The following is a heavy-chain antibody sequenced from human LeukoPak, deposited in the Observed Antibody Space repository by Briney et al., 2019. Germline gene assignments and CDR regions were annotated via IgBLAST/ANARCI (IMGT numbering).Heavy chain of an antibody. D-gene: IGHD2-15*01. CDR2: INHSGST. Sequence: SETLSLTCAVYGGAFSGYYWSWVRQPPGKRLEWIGEINHSGSTNYNPSLKSRVTISVDTSKNQFSLKLSSVTAADTAVYYCARSVVVAAAYDYWGQGTLVTVSS. CDR1: GGAFSGYY. J-gene: IGHJ4*02. V-gene: IGHV4-34*01. CDR3: ARSVVVAAAYDY.